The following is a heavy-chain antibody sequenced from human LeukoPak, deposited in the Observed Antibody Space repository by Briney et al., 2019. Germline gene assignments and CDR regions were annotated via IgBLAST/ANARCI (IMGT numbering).Heavy chain of an antibody. V-gene: IGHV4-31*03. CDR3: ARGGVHRHRALDI. J-gene: IGHJ3*02. CDR1: GDSISSAGYY. Sequence: SETLSLTCTVSGDSISSAGYYWTWIRQHPGKGLEWIGYIYYSGTIYYNPSLKSRLIISVDTSKNQFSLKLTSVTAADTAVYYCARGGVHRHRALDIWGQGTMVTVSS. CDR2: IYYSGTI. D-gene: IGHD1-14*01.